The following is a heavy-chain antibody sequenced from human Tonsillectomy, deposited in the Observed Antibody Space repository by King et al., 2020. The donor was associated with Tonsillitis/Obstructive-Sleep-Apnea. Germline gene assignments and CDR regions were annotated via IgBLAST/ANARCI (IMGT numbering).Heavy chain of an antibody. V-gene: IGHV3-21*01. J-gene: IGHJ4*02. CDR3: ASTSGY. CDR1: GFTFSSYS. CDR2: ITGSSTDI. D-gene: IGHD3-10*01. Sequence: VQLVESGGGLVKPGGSLRLSCAASGFTFSSYSMNWVRQAPGKGLEWVSSITGSSTDIYYADSVKGRFTISRDNAENSLYLQMNSLIVEDTAVYFCASTSGYWGQGTLVTVSS.